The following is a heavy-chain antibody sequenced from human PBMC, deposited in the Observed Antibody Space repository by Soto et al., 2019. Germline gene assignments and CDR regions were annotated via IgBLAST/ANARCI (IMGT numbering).Heavy chain of an antibody. CDR3: ASGDYYDSSGLGPYGMDV. Sequence: GIIPIFGTANYAQKFQGRVTITADESTSTAYMELSSLRSEDTAVYYCASGDYYDSSGLGPYGMDVWGQGTTVTVSS. J-gene: IGHJ6*02. D-gene: IGHD3-22*01. V-gene: IGHV1-69*01. CDR2: IIPIFGTA.